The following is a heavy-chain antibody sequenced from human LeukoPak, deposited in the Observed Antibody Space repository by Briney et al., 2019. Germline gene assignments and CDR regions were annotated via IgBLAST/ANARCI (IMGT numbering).Heavy chain of an antibody. Sequence: GGSLRLSCAASGFTVSSNYMTWVRQAPGKGLEWVSVIYSGGKTYYADSVKGRFTISRDNSKNTLDLQMNSLRAEDTAVYYCARDLRSAAVGLLIDYWGQGTLVTVSS. V-gene: IGHV3-53*05. CDR3: ARDLRSAAVGLLIDY. D-gene: IGHD3-22*01. CDR1: GFTVSSNY. CDR2: IYSGGKT. J-gene: IGHJ4*02.